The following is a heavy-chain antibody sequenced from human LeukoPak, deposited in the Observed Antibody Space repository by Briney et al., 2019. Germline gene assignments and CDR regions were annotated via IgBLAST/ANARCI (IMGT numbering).Heavy chain of an antibody. V-gene: IGHV1-18*01. CDR3: ARDSDTAMPYDAFDI. D-gene: IGHD5-18*01. Sequence: ASVKVSCKASGYTFTSYGISWVRQAPGQGLEWMGWISAYNGNTNYAQKLQGRVTMTTDTSTSTAYMELRSLRSDDTAMYYCARDSDTAMPYDAFDIWGQGTMVTVSS. J-gene: IGHJ3*02. CDR2: ISAYNGNT. CDR1: GYTFTSYG.